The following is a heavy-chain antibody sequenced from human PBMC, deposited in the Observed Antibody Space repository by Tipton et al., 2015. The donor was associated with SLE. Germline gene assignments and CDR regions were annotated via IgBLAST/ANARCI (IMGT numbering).Heavy chain of an antibody. V-gene: IGHV5-10-1*01. J-gene: IGHJ2*01. Sequence: VQLVQSGAEVKKPGESLKISCKGSGYSFTSYWISWVRQMPGKGLEWMGRIDPSDSYTNYSPSFQGHVTISADKSISTAYLQWSSLKASDTAMYYCARGETTVTTSYWYFDLWGRGTLVTVSS. D-gene: IGHD4-17*01. CDR1: GYSFTSYW. CDR3: ARGETTVTTSYWYFDL. CDR2: IDPSDSYT.